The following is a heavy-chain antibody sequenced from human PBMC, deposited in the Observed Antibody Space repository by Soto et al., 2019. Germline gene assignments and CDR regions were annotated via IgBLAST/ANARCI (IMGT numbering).Heavy chain of an antibody. CDR2: ISAYNGNT. J-gene: IGHJ6*03. CDR1: GYTFTSYG. V-gene: IGHV1-18*01. CDR3: ARARIYDYIWGSYQTSPYYYYMDV. D-gene: IGHD3-16*02. Sequence: GASVKVSCKASGYTFTSYGISWVRQAPGQGLEWMGWISAYNGNTNYAQKLQGRVTMTTDTSTSTAYMELRSLRSDDTAVYYCARARIYDYIWGSYQTSPYYYYMDVWGKGTTVTVSS.